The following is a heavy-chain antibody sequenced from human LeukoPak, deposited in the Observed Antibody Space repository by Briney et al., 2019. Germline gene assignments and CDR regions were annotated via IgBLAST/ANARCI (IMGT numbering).Heavy chain of an antibody. D-gene: IGHD2-2*01. J-gene: IGHJ6*02. V-gene: IGHV3-30*02. CDR3: ATTPIVVVPAAPGYYYGMDV. Sequence: PGGSLRLSCAASGFTFSSYGMHWVRQAPGKGLEWVAFIRYDGSNKYYADSVKGRFTISRDNAKNSLYLQMNSLRAEDTAVYYCATTPIVVVPAAPGYYYGMDVWGQGTTVTVSS. CDR1: GFTFSSYG. CDR2: IRYDGSNK.